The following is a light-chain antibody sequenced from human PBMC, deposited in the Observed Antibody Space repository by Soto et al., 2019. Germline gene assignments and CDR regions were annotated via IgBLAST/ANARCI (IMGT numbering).Light chain of an antibody. J-gene: IGKJ1*01. Sequence: EIVMPQSPATLSVSPGERATLSCRASQSVNRNLAWYQQKPGQPPRLLIYGASTRATGVPARFSGSGSGTAFTLPVSSLQSEEFAVYFCQQYNNWPTFGQGTKVEIK. V-gene: IGKV3-15*01. CDR1: QSVNRN. CDR2: GAS. CDR3: QQYNNWPT.